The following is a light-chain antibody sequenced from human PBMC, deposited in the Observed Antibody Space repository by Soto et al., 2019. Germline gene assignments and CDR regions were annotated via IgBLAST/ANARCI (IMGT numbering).Light chain of an antibody. CDR2: GAS. Sequence: EIVLTQSPGTLSLSPGERVTLSCRASQSVSSSYLVWYQQKPGQAPRLLIYGASSRATGIPDRFSGRGSGTDFTLTISGLEPEDFAVYYCQQYGSSPLTFGGGTKVEIK. V-gene: IGKV3-20*01. J-gene: IGKJ4*01. CDR3: QQYGSSPLT. CDR1: QSVSSSY.